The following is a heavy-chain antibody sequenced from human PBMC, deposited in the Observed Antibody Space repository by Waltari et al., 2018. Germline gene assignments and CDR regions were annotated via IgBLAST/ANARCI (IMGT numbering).Heavy chain of an antibody. CDR3: ARAPPGKQLAIKYYYYYGMDV. CDR1: GGTFSSYA. CDR2: ISPIFGTA. J-gene: IGHJ6*02. D-gene: IGHD6-6*01. V-gene: IGHV1-69*12. Sequence: QVQLVQSGAEVTTPGSSVTVSCKASGGTFSSYANSWLTQAPGQGLEWMGGISPIFGTANYAQKFQGRVTITADEATSTAYMELSSLRSEDTAVYYCARAPPGKQLAIKYYYYYGMDVWGQGTTVTVSS.